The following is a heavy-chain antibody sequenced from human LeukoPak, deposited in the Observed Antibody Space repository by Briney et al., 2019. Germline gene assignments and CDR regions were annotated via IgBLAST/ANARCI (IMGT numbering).Heavy chain of an antibody. CDR3: AKGSPTNKVYAILFDY. Sequence: GGSLRLSCAASGFTFSSYAMSWVRQAPGKGLEWVSAISGSGGSTYYADSVKGRSTISRDNSKNTLYLQMNSLRAEDTAVYYCAKGSPTNKVYAILFDYWGQGTLVTVSS. CDR2: ISGSGGST. D-gene: IGHD2-8*01. V-gene: IGHV3-23*01. J-gene: IGHJ4*02. CDR1: GFTFSSYA.